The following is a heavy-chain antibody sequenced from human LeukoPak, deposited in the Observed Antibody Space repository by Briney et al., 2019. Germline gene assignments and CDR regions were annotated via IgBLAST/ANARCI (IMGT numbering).Heavy chain of an antibody. CDR1: GFTFSTYW. V-gene: IGHV3-7*05. Sequence: AGSLRLSCAASGFTFSTYWMTWVRQAPGKGLEWVANINPDGGAQYYVDSLKGRFTVSRDNAKSSLYLQMNSLRGEDTAVYYCARWVITPYYGMDVWGQGTTVTVSS. CDR3: ARWVITPYYGMDV. D-gene: IGHD3-16*01. J-gene: IGHJ6*02. CDR2: INPDGGAQ.